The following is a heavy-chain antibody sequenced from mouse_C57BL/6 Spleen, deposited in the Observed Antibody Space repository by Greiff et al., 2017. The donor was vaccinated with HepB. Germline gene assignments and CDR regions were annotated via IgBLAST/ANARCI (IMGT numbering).Heavy chain of an antibody. CDR2: ISGGGGNT. J-gene: IGHJ3*01. CDR3: ARPGDGYYVSWFAY. D-gene: IGHD2-3*01. CDR1: GFTFSSYT. Sequence: EVKLMESGGGLVKPGGSLKLSCAASGFTFSSYTMSWVRQTPEKRLEWVATISGGGGNTYYPDSVKGRFTISRDNAKNTLYLQMSSLRSEDTALYYCARPGDGYYVSWFAYWGQGTLVTVSA. V-gene: IGHV5-9*01.